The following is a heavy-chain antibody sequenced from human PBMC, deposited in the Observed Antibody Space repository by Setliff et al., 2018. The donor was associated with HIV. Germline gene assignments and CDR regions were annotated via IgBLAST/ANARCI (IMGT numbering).Heavy chain of an antibody. CDR2: IHYGGGT. D-gene: IGHD3-10*01. V-gene: IGHV4-59*01. Sequence: SETLSLTCSISGGSIGNYYWVWIRQSPGKGLEWIGHIHYGGGTYYNPSLESRVSISRDTSKNQFSLNLWDVTAGDTALYYCARAVIRREDRGMWTKLWSAPNHMDVWGKGITVTVSS. CDR1: GGSIGNYY. CDR3: ARAVIRREDRGMWTKLWSAPNHMDV. J-gene: IGHJ6*03.